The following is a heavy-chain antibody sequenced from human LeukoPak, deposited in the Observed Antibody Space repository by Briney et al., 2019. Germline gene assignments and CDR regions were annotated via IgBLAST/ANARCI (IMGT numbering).Heavy chain of an antibody. CDR1: GGSFSGYY. J-gene: IGHJ4*02. CDR2: INHSGST. D-gene: IGHD2-2*01. Sequence: PSETLSLTCAVYGGSFSGYYWSWIRQPPGKGLEWIGEINHSGSTNYNPSLKSRVTISVDTSKNQFSLKLSSVTAADTAVYYCARYCSSTSCYSRGDYWGQGTLVTVSS. V-gene: IGHV4-34*01. CDR3: ARYCSSTSCYSRGDY.